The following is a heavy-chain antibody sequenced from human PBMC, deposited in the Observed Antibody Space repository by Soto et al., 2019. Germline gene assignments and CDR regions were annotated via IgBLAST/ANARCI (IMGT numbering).Heavy chain of an antibody. J-gene: IGHJ6*02. CDR3: AGRHDFWSGYSWNYYYYGMDG. CDR2: INHSGST. V-gene: IGHV4-34*01. D-gene: IGHD3-3*01. CDR1: GWSFSGYY. Sequence: SEALSVTCSVYGWSFSGYYWSWIRQPPGKGLEWIGEINHSGSTNYNPSLKSRVTISVDTSKSQFSLKLSSVTAADTAVYYCAGRHDFWSGYSWNYYYYGMDGWGQGTTVRVSS.